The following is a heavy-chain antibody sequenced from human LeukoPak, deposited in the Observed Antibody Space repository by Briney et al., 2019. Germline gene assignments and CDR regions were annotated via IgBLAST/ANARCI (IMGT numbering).Heavy chain of an antibody. CDR1: GYTFTSYG. CDR3: AREAQQLALTS. Sequence: ASVKVSCKASGYTFTSYGISWVRQAPGQGLEWMGWINPNSGGTNYAQKFQGRVTMTRDTSISTAYMELSRLRSDDTAVYYCAREAQQLALTSWGQGTLVTVSS. CDR2: INPNSGGT. D-gene: IGHD6-13*01. J-gene: IGHJ4*02. V-gene: IGHV1-2*02.